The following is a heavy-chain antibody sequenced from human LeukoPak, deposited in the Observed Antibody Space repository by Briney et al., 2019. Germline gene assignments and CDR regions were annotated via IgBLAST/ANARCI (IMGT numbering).Heavy chain of an antibody. V-gene: IGHV3-53*01. Sequence: GGSLRLSCAASGFTVSSNYMSWVRQAPGKGLEWVSVISGGGGTTYYADSVKGRFTISRDNSKNTLYLQMNSLRAEDTAVYYCARAAMVRGVDYFDYWGQGTLVTVSS. J-gene: IGHJ4*02. CDR3: ARAAMVRGVDYFDY. CDR2: ISGGGGTT. D-gene: IGHD3-10*01. CDR1: GFTVSSNY.